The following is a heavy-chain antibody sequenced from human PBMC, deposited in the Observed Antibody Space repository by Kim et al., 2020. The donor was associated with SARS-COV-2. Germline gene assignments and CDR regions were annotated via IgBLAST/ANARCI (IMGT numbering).Heavy chain of an antibody. D-gene: IGHD6-13*01. Sequence: GGSLRLSCAASGFTFSSYGMHWVRQAPGKGLEWVAVIWYDGSNKYYADSVKGRFTISRDNSKNTLYLQMNSLRAEDTAVYYCAREFLNLGHIAAAGTVQLGEPDYWGQGTLVTVSS. CDR1: GFTFSSYG. V-gene: IGHV3-33*01. J-gene: IGHJ4*02. CDR3: AREFLNLGHIAAAGTVQLGEPDY. CDR2: IWYDGSNK.